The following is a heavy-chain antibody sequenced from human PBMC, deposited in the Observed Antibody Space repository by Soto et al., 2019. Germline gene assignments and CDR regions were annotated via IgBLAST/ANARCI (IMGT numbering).Heavy chain of an antibody. CDR2: INPNSGGT. CDR3: ARTDILTIFGEARDY. J-gene: IGHJ4*02. V-gene: IGHV1-2*02. Sequence: ASVKVSCKASGYTFTGYYMRWVRQAPGQGLEWMGWINPNSGGTNYAQKFQGGVTMTRDTSISTAYMELSRLRSDDTAVYYCARTDILTIFGEARDYWGQGTLVTVSS. CDR1: GYTFTGYY. D-gene: IGHD3-3*01.